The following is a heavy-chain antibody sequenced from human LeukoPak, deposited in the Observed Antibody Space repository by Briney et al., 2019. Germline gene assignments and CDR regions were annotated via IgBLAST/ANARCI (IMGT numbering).Heavy chain of an antibody. Sequence: GRSLRLSCAASGFTFDDYAMHWVRQAPGKGLEWVSGISWNSGSIGYADSVKGRFTISRDNAKNSLYLQMNSLRAEDTAVYYCARSVSPDYYYYYMDVWGKGTTVTVSS. CDR2: ISWNSGSI. CDR1: GFTFDDYA. V-gene: IGHV3-9*01. CDR3: ARSVSPDYYYYYMDV. D-gene: IGHD5/OR15-5a*01. J-gene: IGHJ6*03.